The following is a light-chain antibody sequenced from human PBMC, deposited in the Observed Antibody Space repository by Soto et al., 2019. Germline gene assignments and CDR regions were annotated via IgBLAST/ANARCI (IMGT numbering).Light chain of an antibody. J-gene: IGKJ1*01. Sequence: DIQMTQSPSTLSAAVGDSVTITCRASDTIATWLAWYQQRPGRAPKPLIYDASNLQSGIPPRFSGSGSGTDFTLAISSLQPEDSATYYCLQDINYPWTFGQGTKVDIK. V-gene: IGKV1-5*01. CDR3: LQDINYPWT. CDR2: DAS. CDR1: DTIATW.